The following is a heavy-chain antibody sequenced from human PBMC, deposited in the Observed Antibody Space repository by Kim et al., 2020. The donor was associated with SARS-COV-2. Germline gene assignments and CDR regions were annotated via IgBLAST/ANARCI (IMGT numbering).Heavy chain of an antibody. Sequence: SGKPGYAQEFQGRVTMTRNTSLSTAYMGLSSLRSEETAVYYCARVGPGDYWGQGTLVTVSS. D-gene: IGHD1-26*01. J-gene: IGHJ4*02. V-gene: IGHV1-8*01. CDR3: ARVGPGDY. CDR2: SGKP.